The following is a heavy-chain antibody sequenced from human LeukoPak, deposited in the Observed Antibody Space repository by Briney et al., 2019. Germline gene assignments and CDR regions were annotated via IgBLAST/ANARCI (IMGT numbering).Heavy chain of an antibody. J-gene: IGHJ4*02. CDR1: GFSFSTYA. D-gene: IGHD5/OR15-5a*01. Sequence: GGSLRLSCAASGFSFSTYAMTWVRQAPEKGLQWVSTISTSGRATYYADSVEGRFTISRDNSKNTLYLQMNSLRADDTAVYYCAKARGSSVYEQFDYWGQGTQVTVSP. CDR3: AKARGSSVYEQFDY. CDR2: ISTSGRAT. V-gene: IGHV3-23*01.